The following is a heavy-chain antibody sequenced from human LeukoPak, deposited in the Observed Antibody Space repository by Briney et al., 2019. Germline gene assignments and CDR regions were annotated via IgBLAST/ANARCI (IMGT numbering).Heavy chain of an antibody. J-gene: IGHJ1*01. D-gene: IGHD2-21*02. V-gene: IGHV3-30-3*01. CDR3: AKGELAYCGGDCYSSEYFQH. Sequence: GGSLRLSCAASGFTFSSYAMHWVRQTPGKGLEWVAVVSYDGSNKYYADSVKGRFTISRDNSKNTLFLQMNSLRPEDTAVYYCAKGELAYCGGDCYSSEYFQHWGQGTLVTVSS. CDR1: GFTFSSYA. CDR2: VSYDGSNK.